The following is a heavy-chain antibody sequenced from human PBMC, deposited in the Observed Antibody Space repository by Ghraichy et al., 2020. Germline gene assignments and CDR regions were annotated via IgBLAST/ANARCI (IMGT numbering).Heavy chain of an antibody. CDR3: ARVPGAPFYDASAYYFDS. Sequence: SVKVSCKASGGAFSSYGVSWVRQAPGQGLEWMGGIIPIFAAPRYAQKLQGRVTMTADESTSTAYMELSSLRSEDTAVYYCARVPGAPFYDASAYYFDSWGQGTLVTVSS. D-gene: IGHD2/OR15-2a*01. CDR2: IIPIFAAP. CDR1: GGAFSSYG. V-gene: IGHV1-69*13. J-gene: IGHJ4*02.